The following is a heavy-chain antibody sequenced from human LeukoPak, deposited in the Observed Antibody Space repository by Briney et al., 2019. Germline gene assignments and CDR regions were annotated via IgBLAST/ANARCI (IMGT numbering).Heavy chain of an antibody. CDR1: GFTVSSNY. V-gene: IGHV3-53*01. J-gene: IGHJ4*02. Sequence: PGGSLRLSCAASGFTVSSNYMSWVRQAPGKGLEWVSAIYSGGSTYYADSVKGRFTISRDNPKNTLYLQMNSLRAEDTAVYYCARALGYCSGGSCYSGYYFDYWGQGTLVTVSS. CDR2: IYSGGST. CDR3: ARALGYCSGGSCYSGYYFDY. D-gene: IGHD2-15*01.